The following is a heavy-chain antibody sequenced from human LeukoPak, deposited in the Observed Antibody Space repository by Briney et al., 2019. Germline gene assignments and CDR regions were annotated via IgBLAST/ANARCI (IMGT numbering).Heavy chain of an antibody. CDR2: IHHSGRT. V-gene: IGHV4-38-2*01. J-gene: IGHJ3*02. CDR1: RYSISSGYY. Sequence: SETLSLTCAVSRYSISSGYYWGWIRQPPGEGLEWIGSIHHSGRTYYNPSLKSRVTISVDTSKNQISLKLSSVTAADTAVYYCARATMNDPFDIWGQGTMVTVSS. CDR3: ARATMNDPFDI. D-gene: IGHD3-22*01.